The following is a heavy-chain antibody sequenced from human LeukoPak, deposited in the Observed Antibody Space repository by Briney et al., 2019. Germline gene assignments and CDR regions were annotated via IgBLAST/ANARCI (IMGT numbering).Heavy chain of an antibody. CDR3: ARQHGSGSYYSRAIDY. V-gene: IGHV5-51*01. D-gene: IGHD3-10*01. CDR1: GYSFTTYW. CDR2: IYPGDSDT. Sequence: GASLKISCEASGYSFTTYWIGWLRQMPGKGLEWMGIIYPGDSDTRYSPSFQGQVTISADKSISTAYLQWSRLKASDTAMYYCARQHGSGSYYSRAIDYWGQGTLVTVSS. J-gene: IGHJ4*02.